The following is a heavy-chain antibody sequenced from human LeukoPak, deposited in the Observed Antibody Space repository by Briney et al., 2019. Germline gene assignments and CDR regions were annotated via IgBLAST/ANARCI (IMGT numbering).Heavy chain of an antibody. J-gene: IGHJ6*03. CDR1: GYTFTSYY. V-gene: IGHV1-46*01. Sequence: GASVKVSCKASGYTFTSYYMHWVRQAPGQGLEWMGIINPSGGSTSYAQKFQGRVTMTRDMSTSTVYMELSSLRSEDTAVYYCAREGSTMVRVNYYYYMDVWGKGTTVTVSS. D-gene: IGHD3-10*01. CDR3: AREGSTMVRVNYYYYMDV. CDR2: INPSGGST.